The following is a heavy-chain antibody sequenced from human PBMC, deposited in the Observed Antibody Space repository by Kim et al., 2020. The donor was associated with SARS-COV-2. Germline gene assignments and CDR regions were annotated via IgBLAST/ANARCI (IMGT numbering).Heavy chain of an antibody. D-gene: IGHD3-22*01. J-gene: IGHJ4*02. CDR2: IYYSGST. V-gene: IGHV4-31*03. CDR1: GGSISSGGYY. CDR3: AGGAPAYYYYDSSGYGTPIDY. Sequence: SETLSLTCTVSGGSISSGGYYWSWIRQHPGKGLEWIGYIYYSGSTYYNSSLKSRVTISVDTSKNQFSLKLSSVTAAETAVYYCAGGAPAYYYYDSSGYGTPIDYWGQGTLVTVSS.